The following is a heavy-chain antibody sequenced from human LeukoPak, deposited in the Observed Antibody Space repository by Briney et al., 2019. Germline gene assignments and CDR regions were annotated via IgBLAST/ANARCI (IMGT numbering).Heavy chain of an antibody. CDR2: ISSSSSYI. CDR1: GFTFSSYS. J-gene: IGHJ4*02. D-gene: IGHD6-19*01. CDR3: ARGPPAVAGMPTDY. V-gene: IGHV3-21*01. Sequence: GGSLRLSCAASGFTFSSYSMNWVRQAPGKGLECVSSISSSSSYIYYADSVKGRFTISRDNAKNSLYLQMNSLRAEDTAVYYCARGPPAVAGMPTDYWGQGTLVTVSS.